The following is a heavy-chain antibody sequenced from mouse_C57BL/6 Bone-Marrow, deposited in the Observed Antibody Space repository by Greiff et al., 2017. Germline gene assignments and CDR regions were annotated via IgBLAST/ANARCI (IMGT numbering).Heavy chain of an antibody. J-gene: IGHJ2*01. D-gene: IGHD2-4*01. CDR1: GFSLTSYG. V-gene: IGHV2-5*01. CDR3: AKNVYYDYDGYYFDY. Sequence: VKLMESGPGLVQPSQSLSITCTVSGFSLTSYGVHWVRQSPGKGLEWLGVIWRGGSTDYNAAFMSRLSITKDNSKSQVFFKMNSLQADDTAIYYCAKNVYYDYDGYYFDYWGQGTTLTVSS. CDR2: IWRGGST.